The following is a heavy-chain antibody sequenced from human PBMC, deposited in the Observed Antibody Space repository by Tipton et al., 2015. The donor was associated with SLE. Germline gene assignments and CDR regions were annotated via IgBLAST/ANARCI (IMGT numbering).Heavy chain of an antibody. D-gene: IGHD1-26*01. CDR3: ARSLLTYTRSPHFFDF. CDR1: GGSVSDYY. Sequence: TLSLTCSVSGGSVSDYYWSWIRQSPGKGLEWIGFISNRGSTDYNPPLKTRVTISVDTSKNDFSLRLTSVTAADTAVYYCARSLLTYTRSPHFFDFWGQGTLVTVSS. V-gene: IGHV4-59*02. CDR2: ISNRGST. J-gene: IGHJ4*02.